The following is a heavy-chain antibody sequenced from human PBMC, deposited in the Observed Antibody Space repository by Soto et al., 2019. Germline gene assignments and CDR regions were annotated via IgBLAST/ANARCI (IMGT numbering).Heavy chain of an antibody. CDR3: AKRRAPGWELLHDF. V-gene: IGHV3-23*01. J-gene: IGHJ4*02. D-gene: IGHD1-26*01. CDR2: ISGSGGST. CDR1: GFTFSSYA. Sequence: EVQLLESGGGLVQPGGSLRLSCAASGFTFSSYAMSWVRQAPGKGLEWVSAISGSGGSTYYADSVKGRFTISRDNSKNTLYQQMNSLRAEDTAVYYCAKRRAPGWELLHDFWGQGTLVTVPS.